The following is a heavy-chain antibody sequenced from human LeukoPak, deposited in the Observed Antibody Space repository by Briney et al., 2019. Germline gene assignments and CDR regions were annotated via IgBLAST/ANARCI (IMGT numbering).Heavy chain of an antibody. D-gene: IGHD5-24*01. CDR3: VKRDGYKYDY. J-gene: IGHJ4*02. V-gene: IGHV3-53*05. CDR1: GFTVSSNF. Sequence: GGSLRLSCAVSGFTVSSNFLNWVRQAPGRGLEWVSVLYSGGTTFYADSVKGRFTISRDNSKNTLHLQMSSLRAEDTAVYYCVKRDGYKYDYWGQGTLVTVSS. CDR2: LYSGGTT.